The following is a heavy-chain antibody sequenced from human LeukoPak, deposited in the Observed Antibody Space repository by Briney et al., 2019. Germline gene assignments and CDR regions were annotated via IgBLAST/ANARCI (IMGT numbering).Heavy chain of an antibody. CDR1: GFTFSDYA. CDR3: AKAAGIAAKSPYFDY. CDR2: IVGSGGRT. D-gene: IGHD6-13*01. V-gene: IGHV3-23*01. J-gene: IGHJ4*02. Sequence: GGSLRLSCAASGFTFSDYAMSWVRQTPGKGLEWVSSIVGSGGRTYYADSVKGRFTISRDNSKNTLYLQMNSLRAEDTAVYYCAKAAGIAAKSPYFDYWGQGTLVTVSS.